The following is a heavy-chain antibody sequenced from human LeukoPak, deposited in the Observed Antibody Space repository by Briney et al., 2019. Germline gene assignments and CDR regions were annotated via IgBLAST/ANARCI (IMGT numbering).Heavy chain of an antibody. CDR1: GFTFSSYG. CDR2: IWYDGSNK. J-gene: IGHJ6*02. D-gene: IGHD2-15*01. V-gene: IGHV3-33*01. CDR3: ARDPGSPYYYYGMDV. Sequence: GGSLRLSCAASGFTFSSYGMPWVRQSPGKGLEWVAVIWYDGSNKYYADSVKGLFTISRDNSKNTLYLQMNSLRAEDTAVYYCARDPGSPYYYYGMDVWGQGTTVTVSS.